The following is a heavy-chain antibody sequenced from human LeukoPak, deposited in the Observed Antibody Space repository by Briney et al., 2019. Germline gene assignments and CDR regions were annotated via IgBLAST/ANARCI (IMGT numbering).Heavy chain of an antibody. CDR3: AKDGVKKITMIVVDTYYFDY. Sequence: PGGSLRLSCAASGFTFSSYAMSWVRQAPGKGLEWVSAISGSGGSTYYADSVKGRFTISRDNSKNTLYLQMNSRRAEDTPVYYCAKDGVKKITMIVVDTYYFDYWGQGTLVTVSS. J-gene: IGHJ4*02. V-gene: IGHV3-23*01. D-gene: IGHD3-22*01. CDR2: ISGSGGST. CDR1: GFTFSSYA.